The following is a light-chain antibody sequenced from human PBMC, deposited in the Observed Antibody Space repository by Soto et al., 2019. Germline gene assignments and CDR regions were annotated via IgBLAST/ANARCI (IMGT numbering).Light chain of an antibody. CDR1: SSNIGAGYD. CDR2: GNS. J-gene: IGLJ1*01. V-gene: IGLV1-40*01. CDR3: QSYDSSLSGHYV. Sequence: QSALTQPPSVSGAPGQRVTISCTGSSSNIGAGYDVHWYQQLPGTAPKLLIYGNSNRPSGVPDRFSGSKSGTSASLAITGLQDEDEADYYCQSYDSSLSGHYVFGTGTKLTVL.